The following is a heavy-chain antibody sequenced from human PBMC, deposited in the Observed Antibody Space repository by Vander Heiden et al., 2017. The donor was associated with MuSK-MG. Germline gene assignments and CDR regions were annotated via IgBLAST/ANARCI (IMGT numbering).Heavy chain of an antibody. Sequence: QVQLQESGPGLVKPSETLPLPCTVPGGPISNAYWAWIRQPPGKGLEWIGNIQFGGSANYNPSLKSRVSISADTSKNQFSLRLTSVTAADTAIYYCARERIRGFSSGFVGHHDGLDVWGQGTTVTVSS. D-gene: IGHD1-26*01. CDR3: ARERIRGFSSGFVGHHDGLDV. CDR2: IQFGGSA. J-gene: IGHJ6*02. CDR1: GGPISNAY. V-gene: IGHV4-59*01.